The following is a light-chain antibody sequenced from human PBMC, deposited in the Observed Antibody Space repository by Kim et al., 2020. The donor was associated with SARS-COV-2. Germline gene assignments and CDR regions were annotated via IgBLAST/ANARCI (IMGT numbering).Light chain of an antibody. V-gene: IGKV3-15*01. J-gene: IGKJ2*01. CDR1: QSVSNY. CDR3: QQYNNWPYT. CDR2: GAS. Sequence: EIVMTQSPATLSVSPGERATLSCRASQSVSNYLAWYQQKPGQVPRLLIYGASTRATGVPADFSGSGSGTEFTLTISSLQSEDFAVYYCQQYNNWPYTFGHGTKLEI.